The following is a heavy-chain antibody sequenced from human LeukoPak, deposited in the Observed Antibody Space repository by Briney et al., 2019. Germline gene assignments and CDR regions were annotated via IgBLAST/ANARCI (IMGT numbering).Heavy chain of an antibody. CDR3: ATSSGGD. V-gene: IGHV3-21*04. CDR1: GFTFSGYSGYT. Sequence: GGSLRLSCAASGFTFSGYSGYTMNWVRQAPGKGLEWVSSISTSSTYIYYADSVKGRFTISRDNAKNSLYLQMNSLRAEDTAVYYCATSSGGDWGQGTLVTVSS. CDR2: ISTSSTYI. J-gene: IGHJ4*02. D-gene: IGHD2-21*01.